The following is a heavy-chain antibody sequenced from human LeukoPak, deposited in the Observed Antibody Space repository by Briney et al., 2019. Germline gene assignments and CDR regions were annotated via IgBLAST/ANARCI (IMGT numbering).Heavy chain of an antibody. J-gene: IGHJ6*02. V-gene: IGHV4-59*12. Sequence: SETLSLTCTVSGGSISSYYWSWIRQPPGKGLEWIGYIYHSGSTYYNPSLKSRVTISVDRSKNQFSLKLSSVTAADTAVYYCARAEAHYGMDVWGQGTTVTVSS. CDR1: GGSISSYY. CDR2: IYHSGST. CDR3: ARAEAHYGMDV.